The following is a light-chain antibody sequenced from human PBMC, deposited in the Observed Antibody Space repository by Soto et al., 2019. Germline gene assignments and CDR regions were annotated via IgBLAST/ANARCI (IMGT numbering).Light chain of an antibody. CDR2: GAS. V-gene: IGKV3-15*01. J-gene: IGKJ1*01. CDR3: QHYNNWPRT. CDR1: PSVSSN. Sequence: EIVMTQSPATLSVSPGERATLSCSASPSVSSNLAWYQQKPGQAPRLLIYGASTRATGIPARFSGSGSGTEFTLTISSLQSEDFAVYYCQHYNNWPRTFGQGTKVEIK.